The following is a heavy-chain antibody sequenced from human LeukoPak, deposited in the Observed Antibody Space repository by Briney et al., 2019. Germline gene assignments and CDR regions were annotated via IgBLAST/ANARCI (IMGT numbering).Heavy chain of an antibody. CDR3: ARDQAHSYGRYFDP. V-gene: IGHV4-59*01. Sequence: SETLSLTCSVSGDALSTYYWNWIRQIPGKGLEWIGYISYGTTDYNPSLKSRVTISVDTSRNEFSLKLTSVTAEDTAVYFCARDQAHSYGRYFDPRSQGTLVTVSS. J-gene: IGHJ4*02. CDR1: GDALSTYY. CDR2: ISYGTT. D-gene: IGHD5-18*01.